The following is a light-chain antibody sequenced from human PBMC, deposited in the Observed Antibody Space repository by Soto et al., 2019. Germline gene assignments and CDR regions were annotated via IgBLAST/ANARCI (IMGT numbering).Light chain of an antibody. Sequence: QSALTQPASVSGSPGQSITISCTGTSSDGGSYNLVSWYQQHPGKAPKLMIYEGSKRPSGVSNRFSGSKSGNTASLTISGLQAEDEADYYCCSYVGSSTFWVFGGGTKLTVL. V-gene: IGLV2-23*01. CDR3: CSYVGSSTFWV. CDR1: SSDGGSYNL. CDR2: EGS. J-gene: IGLJ3*02.